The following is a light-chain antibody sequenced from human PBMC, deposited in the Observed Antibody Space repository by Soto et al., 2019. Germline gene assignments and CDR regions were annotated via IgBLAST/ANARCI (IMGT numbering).Light chain of an antibody. CDR1: QSISSW. CDR3: QQYNRYST. Sequence: DIQMTQSPSTLSASVGDRVTITCRASQSISSWLAWYQQKPGKAPKLLIYDASTLESGVPSRFSGSVSGTEFTLTISSLQPDDFATYYCQQYNRYSTFGQGTKVDIK. V-gene: IGKV1-5*01. J-gene: IGKJ1*01. CDR2: DAS.